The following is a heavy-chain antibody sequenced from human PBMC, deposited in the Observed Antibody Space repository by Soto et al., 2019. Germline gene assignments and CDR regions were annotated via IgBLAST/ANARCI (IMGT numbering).Heavy chain of an antibody. J-gene: IGHJ4*02. CDR2: MYYSGST. CDR3: ARGYRQSGYSSSWVFDY. V-gene: IGHV4-31*03. CDR1: GGSINSGGYY. Sequence: QVQLRESGPGLVKPSQTLSLTCTVSGGSINSGGYYWNWIRQHPGQGLEWIGYMYYSGSTHYNPCLRSRVIIAADTSENHFSLKLSSVTAADTAVYFCARGYRQSGYSSSWVFDYWGQGTLVNVSS. D-gene: IGHD6-13*01.